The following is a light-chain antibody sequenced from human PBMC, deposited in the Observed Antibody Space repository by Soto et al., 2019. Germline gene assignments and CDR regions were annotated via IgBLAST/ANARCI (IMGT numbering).Light chain of an antibody. J-gene: IGLJ1*01. CDR2: DVN. V-gene: IGLV2-18*02. Sequence: QSALTQPASVYGSPGQAITISCTGTSSDIGSYNRVSWYQQPPGTAPKLIIYDVNNRPSGVPDRFSGSKSGNTASLTISGLQAEDEADYYCNSFTTSSTYVFGTGTKLTVL. CDR3: NSFTTSSTYV. CDR1: SSDIGSYNR.